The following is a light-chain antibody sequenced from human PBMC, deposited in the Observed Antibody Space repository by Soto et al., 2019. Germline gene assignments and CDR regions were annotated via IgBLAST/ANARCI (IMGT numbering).Light chain of an antibody. CDR2: NVS. J-gene: IGLJ1*01. CDR1: SSDFGAYNY. Sequence: QSALTQPASVSGSPGQSITISCTGTSSDFGAYNYVSWYQQYPGKVTKLLIYNVSNRPSGVSNRFSGSKSGNTASLTISGLQAEDEADYFCKSYTSGSIYVFGTGTKLTVL. V-gene: IGLV2-14*01. CDR3: KSYTSGSIYV.